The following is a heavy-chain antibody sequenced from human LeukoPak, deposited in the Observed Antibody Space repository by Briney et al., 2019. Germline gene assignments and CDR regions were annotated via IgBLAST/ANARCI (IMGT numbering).Heavy chain of an antibody. D-gene: IGHD3-22*01. CDR3: ARELRFYYDSSGYNWFDP. CDR2: INTNTGNP. CDR1: GYTFTSYA. Sequence: ASVKVSCKASGYTFTSYAMNWVRQAPGQGLEWMGWINTNTGNPTYAQGFTGRFVFSLDTSVSTAYLQISSLKAEDTAVYYCARELRFYYDSSGYNWFDPWGQGTLVTVSS. V-gene: IGHV7-4-1*02. J-gene: IGHJ5*02.